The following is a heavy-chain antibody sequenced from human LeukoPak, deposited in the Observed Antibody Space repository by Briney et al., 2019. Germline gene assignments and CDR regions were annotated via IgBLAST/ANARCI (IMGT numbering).Heavy chain of an antibody. V-gene: IGHV1-18*01. CDR1: GYTFTSHG. D-gene: IGHD2-15*01. CDR3: ARFSRGFGSFVFDY. CDR2: ISGYNGNT. Sequence: GASVKVSCKASGYTFTSHGISWVRQAPGQGLEWMGWISGYNGNTNYAQKFQGRVTMTTDTSTTTAYMELSRLRSDDTAVYYCARFSRGFGSFVFDYWGQGTLVTVSS. J-gene: IGHJ4*02.